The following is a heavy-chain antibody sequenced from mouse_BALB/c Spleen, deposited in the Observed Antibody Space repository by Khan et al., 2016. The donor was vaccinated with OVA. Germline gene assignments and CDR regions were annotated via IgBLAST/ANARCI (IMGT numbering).Heavy chain of an antibody. CDR1: GYTFTSYW. Sequence: VQLQQSGAELVKAGASVKMSCKASGYTFTSYWTHWVKQRLGQGLEWFAETNPTNGRTYYNEKFKSKATLTVDKSSSTAYMLLSGPTFEDSAVYYCARIKKIVATYFDYWGQGTTLTVSS. CDR2: TNPTNGRT. V-gene: IGHV1S81*02. CDR3: ARIKKIVATYFDY. D-gene: IGHD1-1*01. J-gene: IGHJ2*01.